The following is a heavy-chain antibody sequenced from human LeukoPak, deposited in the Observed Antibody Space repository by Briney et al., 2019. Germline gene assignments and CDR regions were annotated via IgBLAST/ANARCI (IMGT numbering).Heavy chain of an antibody. CDR1: GFTFSSYG. Sequence: PGGSLRLSCAASGFTFSSYGMHWVRQAPGKGLEWVAVISYDGSNKYYADSVKGRFTISRDNSKNTLYLQMNSLRAEDTAVYYCAKERTTVYYYYGMDVWGQGTTVTVSS. V-gene: IGHV3-30*18. CDR2: ISYDGSNK. CDR3: AKERTTVYYYYGMDV. J-gene: IGHJ6*02. D-gene: IGHD4-11*01.